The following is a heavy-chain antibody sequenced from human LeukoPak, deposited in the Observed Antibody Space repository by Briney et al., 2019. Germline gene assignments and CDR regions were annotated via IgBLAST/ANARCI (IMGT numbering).Heavy chain of an antibody. CDR3: ARAPPGQQLAYDAFDI. D-gene: IGHD6-13*01. CDR1: GGSISSYY. Sequence: KPSETLSLTCTVSGGSISSYYWGWIRQPPGKGLEWIGYIYYSGSTNYNPSLKSRVTISVDTSKNQFSLKLSSVTAADTAVYYCARAPPGQQLAYDAFDIWGQGTMVTVSS. CDR2: IYYSGST. J-gene: IGHJ3*02. V-gene: IGHV4-59*01.